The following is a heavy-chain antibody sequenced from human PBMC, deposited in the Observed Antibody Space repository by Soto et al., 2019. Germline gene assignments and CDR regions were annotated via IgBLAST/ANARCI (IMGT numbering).Heavy chain of an antibody. CDR2: IAYDGRNK. J-gene: IGHJ4*02. V-gene: IGHV3-30*04. D-gene: IGHD1-1*01. Sequence: QVQLVESGGGVVQPGRSLRLSCAASGFSFSSYAMHWVRQAPGKGLEWVAVIAYDGRNKYYADSVKGRFTISRDNSMNTQYLQMNSLRIEDTAVYYCARELARVFDYWGQGTLVTVSS. CDR3: ARELARVFDY. CDR1: GFSFSSYA.